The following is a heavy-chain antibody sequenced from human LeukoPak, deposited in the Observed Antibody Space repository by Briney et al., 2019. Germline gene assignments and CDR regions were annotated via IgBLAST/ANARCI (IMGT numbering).Heavy chain of an antibody. J-gene: IGHJ4*02. Sequence: GGSLRLSCAASGFTFSSYGMHWVRQAPGKGLEWVAFIRYDGSNKYYADSVKGRFTISRDNAKNSLYLQINSLRAEDTAIYYCARRGYSDSSGYDYWGQGTLVTVSS. V-gene: IGHV3-33*08. D-gene: IGHD3-22*01. CDR1: GFTFSSYG. CDR2: IRYDGSNK. CDR3: ARRGYSDSSGYDY.